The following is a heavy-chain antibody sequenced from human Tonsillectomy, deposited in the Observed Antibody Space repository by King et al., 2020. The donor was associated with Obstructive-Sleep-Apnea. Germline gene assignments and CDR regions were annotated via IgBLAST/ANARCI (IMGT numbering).Heavy chain of an antibody. J-gene: IGHJ3*02. V-gene: IGHV4-59*01. CDR1: GGSISSYY. Sequence: VQLQESGPGLVKPSETLSLTCTVSGGSISSYYWSWIRQPPGKGLEWIGYIYYSGSTNYNPSLKSRVTISVDTSKNQFSLKLSSVTAADTAVYYCARGSGSRDAFDIWGQGTMVTVSS. CDR3: ARGSGSRDAFDI. CDR2: IYYSGST. D-gene: IGHD1-26*01.